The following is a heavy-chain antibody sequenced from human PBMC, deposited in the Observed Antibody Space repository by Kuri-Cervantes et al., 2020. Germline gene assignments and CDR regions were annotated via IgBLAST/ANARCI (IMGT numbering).Heavy chain of an antibody. CDR2: IYYSGST. D-gene: IGHD1-26*01. CDR3: ARGSYSGNYWGLDY. V-gene: IGHV4-59*01. CDR1: GGSISSYY. Sequence: ESLKISCTVSGGSISSYYWSWIRQPPGKGLEWIGYIYYSGSTKYNPSFKSRVSISVDTSKNQFSLNLSSVTAADTAVYYCARGSYSGNYWGLDYWGQGTLVTVSS. J-gene: IGHJ4*02.